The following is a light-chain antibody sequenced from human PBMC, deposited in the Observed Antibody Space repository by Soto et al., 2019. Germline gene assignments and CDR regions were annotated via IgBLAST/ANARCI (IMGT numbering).Light chain of an antibody. Sequence: DVQMTQSPSTLSASVGDSVTITCRASQSISSWVAWYQHKPGTAPNLLIYKASSLPSGVPSKFSGSGSGTEFTLTISSLQPDDSATYYCQQYNDYSLSFGGGPKVEIK. CDR1: QSISSW. CDR2: KAS. J-gene: IGKJ4*01. CDR3: QQYNDYSLS. V-gene: IGKV1-5*03.